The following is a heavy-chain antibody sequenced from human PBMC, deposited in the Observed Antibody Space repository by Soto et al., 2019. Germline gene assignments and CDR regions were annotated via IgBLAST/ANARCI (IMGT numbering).Heavy chain of an antibody. J-gene: IGHJ5*02. CDR1: GYTFTSYG. D-gene: IGHD6-19*01. CDR2: ISAYNGNT. Sequence: ASVKVSCKASGYTFTSYGISWVRQAPGQGLEWMGWISAYNGNTNYAQKLQGRVTMTTDTSTSTAYMELRSLRSDDTAVYYCARDSAGIAVADNWFDPWGQGTLVTVSS. V-gene: IGHV1-18*01. CDR3: ARDSAGIAVADNWFDP.